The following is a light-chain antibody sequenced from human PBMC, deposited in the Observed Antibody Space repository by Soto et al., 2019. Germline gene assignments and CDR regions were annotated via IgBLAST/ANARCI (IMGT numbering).Light chain of an antibody. Sequence: DIVMTQTPRSLPVTPGEPASISCRSSQSLLDTDDGNTYLDGYLQKPGQSPHLLIYTVSYRASGVPDRFSGSWSGTNFTLKISRVEADDVGIYYCMQRIEFPLTCGGGTRVEIK. CDR1: QSLLDTDDGNTY. J-gene: IGKJ4*01. CDR3: MQRIEFPLT. V-gene: IGKV2-40*01. CDR2: TVS.